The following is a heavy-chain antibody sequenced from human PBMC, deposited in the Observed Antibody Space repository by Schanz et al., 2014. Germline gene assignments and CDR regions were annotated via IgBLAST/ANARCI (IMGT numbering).Heavy chain of an antibody. D-gene: IGHD3-10*01. Sequence: DVQLVESGGGLAQPGGSLRLSCVASGFPFSTYSIHWVRQAPGKGLEWVSYIRSDNNYIYYADSVKGRFTISRDNAKNSLFLQMNSLTAEDTAVYYCVREDMVRGIRAFDIWGQGTMVTVSS. V-gene: IGHV3-21*01. J-gene: IGHJ3*02. CDR1: GFPFSTYS. CDR3: VREDMVRGIRAFDI. CDR2: IRSDNNYI.